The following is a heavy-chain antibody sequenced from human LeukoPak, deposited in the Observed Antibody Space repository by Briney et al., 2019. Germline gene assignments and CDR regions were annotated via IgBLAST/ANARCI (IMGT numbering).Heavy chain of an antibody. V-gene: IGHV1-46*01. J-gene: IGHJ4*02. CDR1: GYTFTSYY. D-gene: IGHD5-12*01. CDR2: INPSGGST. CDR3: ARVGRRVATIRGAFDY. Sequence: ASVKVSCKASGYTFTSYYMHWVRQAPGQGLEWMGIINPSGGSTSYAQKFQGRVTMTRDMSTSTVYMELSSLRSEDTAVYYCARVGRRVATIRGAFDYWGQGTLVTVSS.